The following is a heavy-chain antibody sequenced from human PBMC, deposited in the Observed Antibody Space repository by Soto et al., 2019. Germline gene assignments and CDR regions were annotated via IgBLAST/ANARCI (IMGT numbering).Heavy chain of an antibody. V-gene: IGHV3-23*01. CDR1: GFTFSSYA. CDR2: ISGSGGST. J-gene: IGHJ6*02. D-gene: IGHD5-18*01. CDR3: AKDQRDTAMVQDDGMDV. Sequence: EVQLLESGGGLVQPGGSLRLSCAASGFTFSSYAMSWVRQAPGKGLEWVSAISGSGGSTYYADSVKGRFTISRDNSKNTLYLQMNSLRAEDTAVYYCAKDQRDTAMVQDDGMDVWGQGTTVTVSS.